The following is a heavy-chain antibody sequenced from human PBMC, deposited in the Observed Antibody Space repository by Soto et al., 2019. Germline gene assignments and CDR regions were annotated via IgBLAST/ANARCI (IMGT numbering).Heavy chain of an antibody. CDR3: ARMASAGTLNWFDP. Sequence: ASVKVSCKASGYTFINFDISWVRQAAGQGLEWLGWMNPGSGKTGYASKFQGRVAMTRDASTGTSHLELSSLTSDDTAVYYCARMASAGTLNWFDPWGQGTLVTVAS. J-gene: IGHJ5*02. CDR1: GYTFINFD. CDR2: MNPGSGKT. V-gene: IGHV1-8*02. D-gene: IGHD6-13*01.